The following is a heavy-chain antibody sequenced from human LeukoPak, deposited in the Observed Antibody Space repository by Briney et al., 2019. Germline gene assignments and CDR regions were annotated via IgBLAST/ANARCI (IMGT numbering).Heavy chain of an antibody. CDR3: AKVYSSSSDPYYYYYGVDV. CDR2: IRYDGSNK. Sequence: GGSLRLSCAASGFTSSSYGMHWVRQAPGKGLEWVAFIRYDGSNKYYADSAKGRFTISRDNSKNTLYLQMNSLRAEDTAVYYCAKVYSSSSDPYYYYYGVDVWGQGTTVTVSS. D-gene: IGHD6-6*01. V-gene: IGHV3-30*02. J-gene: IGHJ6*02. CDR1: GFTSSSYG.